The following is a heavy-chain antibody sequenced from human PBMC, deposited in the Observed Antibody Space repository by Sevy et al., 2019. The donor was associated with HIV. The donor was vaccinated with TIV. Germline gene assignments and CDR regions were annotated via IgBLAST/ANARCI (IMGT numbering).Heavy chain of an antibody. CDR1: GFSFSSYE. CDR2: ITSGGTTI. J-gene: IGHJ4*02. V-gene: IGHV3-48*03. Sequence: GGSLRVSCAASGFSFSSYEMNWVRQAPGKGLEWVSYITSGGTTIYYADSVKGRFTISRDNAKNSLYLQLNSLRAEDTALYYCVREGLGGFHTSLDYWGQGTLVTVSS. CDR3: VREGLGGFHTSLDY. D-gene: IGHD2-15*01.